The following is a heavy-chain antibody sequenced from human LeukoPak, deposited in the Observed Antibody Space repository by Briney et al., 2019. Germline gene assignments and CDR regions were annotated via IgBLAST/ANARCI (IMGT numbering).Heavy chain of an antibody. V-gene: IGHV3-53*05. D-gene: IGHD1-26*01. CDR3: AKDQTLGGSRNWFDP. Sequence: GGSLRLSCAASGFTVNSDYMSWVRQAPGKGLEWVSVIYSGGSTYYADSVKGRFTISRDNSKNTLYLQMNSLRAEDTAVYYCAKDQTLGGSRNWFDPWGQGTLVTVSS. CDR1: GFTVNSDY. CDR2: IYSGGST. J-gene: IGHJ5*02.